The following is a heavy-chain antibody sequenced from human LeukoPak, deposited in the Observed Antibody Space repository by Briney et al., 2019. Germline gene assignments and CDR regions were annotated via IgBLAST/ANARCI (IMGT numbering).Heavy chain of an antibody. J-gene: IGHJ4*02. CDR1: GYTFTGYY. Sequence: ASVKVSCKASGYTFTGYYMHWVRQAPGQGLEWMGWINPNSGGTNCAQKCQGRVTMTRDTSISTAYMELSRLRSDDTAVYYCASMMGIAVAGTSPFDYWGQGTLVTVSS. CDR2: INPNSGGT. D-gene: IGHD6-19*01. CDR3: ASMMGIAVAGTSPFDY. V-gene: IGHV1-2*02.